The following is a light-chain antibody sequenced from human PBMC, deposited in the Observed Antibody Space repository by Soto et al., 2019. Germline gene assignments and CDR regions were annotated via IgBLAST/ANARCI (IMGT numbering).Light chain of an antibody. J-gene: IGLJ2*01. CDR3: AAWDDSLNAVV. CDR2: SNN. CDR1: SSNIGSNT. V-gene: IGLV1-44*01. Sequence: QLVLTQPPSASGTPGQRVTISCSGSSSNIGSNTVNWYQQLPGTAPKLLIYSNNQRPSGVPDRSSGSKSGTSASLAISGLQSEDEADYYCAAWDDSLNAVVFGGGTKLTVL.